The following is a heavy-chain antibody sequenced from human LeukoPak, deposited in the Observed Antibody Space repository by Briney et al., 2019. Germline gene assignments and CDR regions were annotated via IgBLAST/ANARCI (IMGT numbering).Heavy chain of an antibody. V-gene: IGHV3-9*01. Sequence: GGSLRLSCAASGLSFDDYAMHWVRQAPGKGLEWVSGISWNSGSIGYADSVRGRFTISRDNAKNSLYLQMNSLRAEDTALYYCAKDRDYYASLDYWGQGTLVTVSS. CDR1: GLSFDDYA. CDR3: AKDRDYYASLDY. J-gene: IGHJ4*02. D-gene: IGHD3-10*01. CDR2: ISWNSGSI.